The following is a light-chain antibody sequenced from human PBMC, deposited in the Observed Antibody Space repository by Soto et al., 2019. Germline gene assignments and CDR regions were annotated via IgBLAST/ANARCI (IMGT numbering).Light chain of an antibody. J-gene: IGKJ1*01. CDR3: KQYNNWLWT. Sequence: EIVMTQSPATLSVSPGERATLSCRSSQSVSSNLAWYQQKPVQAPRLLIYVASTRATGIPARFSGSGSVTEFTLTISSLHSEEFEVYYCKQYNNWLWTFGQGTKVEIK. CDR2: VAS. V-gene: IGKV3-15*01. CDR1: QSVSSN.